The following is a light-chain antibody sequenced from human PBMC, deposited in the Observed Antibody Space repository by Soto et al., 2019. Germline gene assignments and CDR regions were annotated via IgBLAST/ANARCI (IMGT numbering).Light chain of an antibody. V-gene: IGLV2-14*01. J-gene: IGLJ1*01. CDR1: SSDVGTYNY. Sequence: SVLTQPASVSGSPGQSITISCTGTSSDVGTYNYVSWYQHHPGKAPKLIIYEVSNRPSGVSNRSSGSKSGSTASLTISGLQAEDEADYHCTSYTRDTALVFGTGTKVTVL. CDR3: TSYTRDTALV. CDR2: EVS.